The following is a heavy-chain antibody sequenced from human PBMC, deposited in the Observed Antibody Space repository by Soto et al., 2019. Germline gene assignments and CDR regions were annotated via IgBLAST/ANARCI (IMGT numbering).Heavy chain of an antibody. D-gene: IGHD1-20*01. CDR3: ARDPYNSSQGWFGP. CDR1: GGSFSGYY. CDR2: INHSGST. J-gene: IGHJ5*02. V-gene: IGHV4-34*01. Sequence: QVQLQQWGAGLLKPSETLSLTCAVYGGSFSGYYWSWIRQPPGKGLEWIGEINHSGSTNYNPSLKSRVTLTVDTSKNQFSLKLSSVTAADTAVYYCARDPYNSSQGWFGPWGQGTLVTVSS.